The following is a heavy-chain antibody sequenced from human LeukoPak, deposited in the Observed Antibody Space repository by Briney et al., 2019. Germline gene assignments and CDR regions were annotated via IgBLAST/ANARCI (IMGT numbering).Heavy chain of an antibody. D-gene: IGHD1-26*01. CDR1: GFTFSSYA. J-gene: IGHJ4*02. CDR3: ARDRGVSYYNPKDLIFDY. CDR2: ISYDGSNK. Sequence: PGGSLRLSCAASGFTFSSYAMHWVRQAPGKGLEWVAVISYDGSNKYYADSVKGRFTISRDNSKNTLYLQMNSLRAEDTVVDYCARDRGVSYYNPKDLIFDYWGQGTLVTVSS. V-gene: IGHV3-30*04.